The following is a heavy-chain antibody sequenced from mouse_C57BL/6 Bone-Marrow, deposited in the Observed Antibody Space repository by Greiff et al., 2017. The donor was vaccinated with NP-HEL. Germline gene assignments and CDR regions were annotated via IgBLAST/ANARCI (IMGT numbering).Heavy chain of an antibody. CDR2: IDPSDSET. Sequence: QVQLQQPGAELVRPGSSVKLSCKASGYTFTSYWMHWVKQRPIQGLEWIGNIDPSDSETHYNQKFKDKATLTVDKSSSTAYMQLSSLTSEDSAVYYCARRVYYGSYFDYWGQGTTLTVSS. D-gene: IGHD1-1*01. J-gene: IGHJ2*01. CDR3: ARRVYYGSYFDY. CDR1: GYTFTSYW. V-gene: IGHV1-52*01.